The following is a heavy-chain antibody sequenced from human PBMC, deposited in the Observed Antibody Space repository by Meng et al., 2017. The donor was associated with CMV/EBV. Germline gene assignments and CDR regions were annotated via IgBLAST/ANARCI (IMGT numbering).Heavy chain of an antibody. CDR2: ISPSSGDT. J-gene: IGHJ4*02. D-gene: IGHD6-13*01. Sequence: ASVKVSCKASGYSFTGHHIHWVRQTPGQGLEWMGWISPSSGDTNYAQKFQGRVTMTRDTSITTVYMEVSSLKSDDTAVYHCAKARGSQQLLSSLDYWGQGTLVTVSS. CDR1: GYSFTGHH. V-gene: IGHV1-2*02. CDR3: AKARGSQQLLSSLDY.